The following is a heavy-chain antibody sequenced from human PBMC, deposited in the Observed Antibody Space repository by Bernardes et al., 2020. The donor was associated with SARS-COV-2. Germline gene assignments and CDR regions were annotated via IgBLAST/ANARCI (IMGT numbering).Heavy chain of an antibody. CDR1: GYTFTGYY. CDR3: AREQWLVLPCFDY. CDR2: INPTSGGT. V-gene: IGHV1-2*02. J-gene: IGHJ4*02. Sequence: AAFQVYCKASGYTFTGYYMHWVRQAPGQGLEWMGWINPTSGGTNYAQKFQGRVTMTRDTSISTAYMELRSLRSDDTAVYYCAREQWLVLPCFDYWGQGTLVNVSS. D-gene: IGHD6-19*01.